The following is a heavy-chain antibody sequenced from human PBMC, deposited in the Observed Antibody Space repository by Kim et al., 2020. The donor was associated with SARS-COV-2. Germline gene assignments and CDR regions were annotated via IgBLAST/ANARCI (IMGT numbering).Heavy chain of an antibody. D-gene: IGHD6-13*01. CDR3: ARDEERIIAAAGTFDY. CDR1: GFTFSDYY. CDR2: ISSSGSTI. Sequence: GGSLRLSCAASGFTFSDYYMSWIRQAPGKGLEWVSYISSSGSTIYYADSVKGRFTISRDNAKNSLYLQMNSLRAEDTAVYYCARDEERIIAAAGTFDYWGQGTLVTVSS. V-gene: IGHV3-11*01. J-gene: IGHJ4*02.